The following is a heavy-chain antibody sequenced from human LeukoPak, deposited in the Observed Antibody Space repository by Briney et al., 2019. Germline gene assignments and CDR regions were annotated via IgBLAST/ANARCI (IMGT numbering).Heavy chain of an antibody. V-gene: IGHV1-69*05. CDR2: IIPIFGTA. D-gene: IGHD3-22*01. CDR3: AGGEPYYDSSGYAFDI. Sequence: SVKVSCKASGGTFSSYAISWVRQAPGQGLEWMGGIIPIFGTANYAQKFQGRVTMTRNTSISTAYMELSSLRSEDTAVYYCAGGEPYYDSSGYAFDIWGQGTMVTVSS. CDR1: GGTFSSYA. J-gene: IGHJ3*02.